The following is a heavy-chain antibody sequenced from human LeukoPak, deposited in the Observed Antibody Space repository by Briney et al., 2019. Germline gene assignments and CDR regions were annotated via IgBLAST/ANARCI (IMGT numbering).Heavy chain of an antibody. CDR3: ARDGGAVAGKVFDP. CDR1: GFTFSSYS. CDR2: ISSSSSYI. D-gene: IGHD6-19*01. Sequence: GGSLRLSCAASGFTFSSYSMNWVRQAPGKGLEWVSSISSSSSYIYYADSEKGRFTISRDNAKNSLYLQMNSLRAEDTAVYYCARDGGAVAGKVFDPWGQGTLVTVSS. J-gene: IGHJ5*02. V-gene: IGHV3-21*01.